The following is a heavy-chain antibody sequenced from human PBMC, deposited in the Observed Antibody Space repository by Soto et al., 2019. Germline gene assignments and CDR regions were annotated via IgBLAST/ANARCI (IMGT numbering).Heavy chain of an antibody. Sequence: SETLSLTCTVSGGSISSYYGSWIRQPPGKGLEWIGYIYYSGSTNYNPSLKSRVTISVDTSKNQFSLKLSSVTAADTAVYYCARGIPRYGDFDYWGQGTLVTVLL. CDR3: ARGIPRYGDFDY. CDR1: GGSISSYY. J-gene: IGHJ4*02. CDR2: IYYSGST. D-gene: IGHD2-8*01. V-gene: IGHV4-59*01.